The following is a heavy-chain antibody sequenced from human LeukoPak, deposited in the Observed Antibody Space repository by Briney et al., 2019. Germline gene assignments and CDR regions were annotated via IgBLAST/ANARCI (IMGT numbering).Heavy chain of an antibody. D-gene: IGHD5-12*01. Sequence: GGSLRLSXAASGFTFSSYSMNWVRQAPGKGLEWVSSISSSSSYIYYADSVKGRFTISRDNAKNSLYLQMNSLRAEDTAVYYCARTKGYSGYDSTVDVWGKGTTVTVSS. CDR2: ISSSSSYI. V-gene: IGHV3-21*01. CDR1: GFTFSSYS. CDR3: ARTKGYSGYDSTVDV. J-gene: IGHJ6*04.